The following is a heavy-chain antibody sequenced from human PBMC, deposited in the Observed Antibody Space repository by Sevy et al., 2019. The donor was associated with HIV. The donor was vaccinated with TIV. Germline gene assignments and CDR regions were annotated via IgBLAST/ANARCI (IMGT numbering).Heavy chain of an antibody. V-gene: IGHV3-23*01. D-gene: IGHD3-22*01. CDR1: GFTFSIYA. J-gene: IGHJ4*02. Sequence: GGSLRLSCAASGFTFSIYAMSWVRQAPGKGVEWVSGISGSYNSTYYADSVKGRFTISRDNSKNTLYLQMNSLRAEDTAVYYCAKDLYYDTSLFDYWGQGTLVTVSS. CDR3: AKDLYYDTSLFDY. CDR2: ISGSYNST.